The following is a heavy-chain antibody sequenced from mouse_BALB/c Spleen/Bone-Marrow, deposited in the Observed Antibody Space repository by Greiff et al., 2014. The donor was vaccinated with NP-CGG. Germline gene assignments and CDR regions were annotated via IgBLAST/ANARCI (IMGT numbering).Heavy chain of an antibody. CDR3: VRGNYGNYVDYFDF. Sequence: DVHLVESGGGLVQPGGSLKLSCAASGFTFSNYGMSWVRQTPDKRLELVATINSNGGSIYYPDSVKGRFTISRDTAKNTLYLQMSSLKSEETAMYYCVRGNYGNYVDYFDFWGQGTTLTVSS. CDR1: GFTFSNYG. D-gene: IGHD2-1*01. J-gene: IGHJ2*01. CDR2: INSNGGSI. V-gene: IGHV5-6-3*01.